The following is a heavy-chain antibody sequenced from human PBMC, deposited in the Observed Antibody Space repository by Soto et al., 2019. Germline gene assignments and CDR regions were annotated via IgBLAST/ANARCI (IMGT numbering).Heavy chain of an antibody. D-gene: IGHD3-16*01. CDR1: DGSISNYY. CDR3: VRVGPNFHYYYGLDV. Sequence: PSETLSLTCTVSDGSISNYYWSWIRHPAGKRLEWIGRFSTSGTTYYNPSLKSRVTMSIDTSQNQFSLKLSSVTAADTAVYYCVRVGPNFHYYYGLDVWGQGTTVTVSS. CDR2: FSTSGTT. J-gene: IGHJ6*02. V-gene: IGHV4-4*07.